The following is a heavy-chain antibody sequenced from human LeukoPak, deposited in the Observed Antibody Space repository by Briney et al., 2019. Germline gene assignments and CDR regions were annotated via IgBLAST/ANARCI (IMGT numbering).Heavy chain of an antibody. D-gene: IGHD6-13*01. Sequence: PGRSLILSCAASGFTFDYYAMHSVRQAPGKGLEWVSGISWNSGSIGYADSVKGRFTISRDNAKNSLYLQMNSLRAEDTALYYCAKDRGSSWYDAFDIWGKGTMVTVSS. CDR1: GFTFDYYA. CDR2: ISWNSGSI. CDR3: AKDRGSSWYDAFDI. J-gene: IGHJ3*02. V-gene: IGHV3-9*01.